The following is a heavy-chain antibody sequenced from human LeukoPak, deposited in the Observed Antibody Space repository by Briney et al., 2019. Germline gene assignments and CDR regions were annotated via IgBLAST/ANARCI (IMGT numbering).Heavy chain of an antibody. CDR2: ISFAGKNK. CDR3: ARDGYNEEDWFFDL. D-gene: IGHD5-24*01. CDR1: GFSFSTYD. V-gene: IGHV3-30*01. Sequence: GGSMTLSCAASGFSFSTYDMHCVRQAPDKGIEWVAVISFAGKNKYYAASKKSRLTISRDNSKQPPCLQIASMPAAHPAIYFRARDGYNEEDWFFDLWGRGSLVTVSS. J-gene: IGHJ2*01.